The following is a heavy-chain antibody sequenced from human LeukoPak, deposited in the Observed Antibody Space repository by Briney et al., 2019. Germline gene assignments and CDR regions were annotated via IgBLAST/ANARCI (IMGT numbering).Heavy chain of an antibody. Sequence: PSETLSLTCTVSGGSISSGDYYWSWIRQSPGKGLEWIGFIYYSGSTYYNPSLKSRVIISIDTSKHQFSLKLSSVTAADTAVYYCARHLSSSWLYYFDYWGQGTLDTVSS. D-gene: IGHD6-13*01. CDR1: GGSISSGDYY. V-gene: IGHV4-30-4*08. J-gene: IGHJ4*02. CDR3: ARHLSSSWLYYFDY. CDR2: IYYSGST.